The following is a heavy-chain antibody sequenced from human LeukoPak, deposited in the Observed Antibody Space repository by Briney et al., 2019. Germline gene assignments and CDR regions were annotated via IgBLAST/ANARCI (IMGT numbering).Heavy chain of an antibody. Sequence: SVKVSCKASGGTFSSYAISWVRQAPGQGLEWMGGIIPIFGTANYAQKFQGRVTMTRNTSISTAYMELSSLRSEDTAVYYWARGSKVRANWFDPWGQGTLVTVSS. D-gene: IGHD4-11*01. V-gene: IGHV1-69*05. CDR1: GGTFSSYA. CDR3: ARGSKVRANWFDP. CDR2: IIPIFGTA. J-gene: IGHJ5*02.